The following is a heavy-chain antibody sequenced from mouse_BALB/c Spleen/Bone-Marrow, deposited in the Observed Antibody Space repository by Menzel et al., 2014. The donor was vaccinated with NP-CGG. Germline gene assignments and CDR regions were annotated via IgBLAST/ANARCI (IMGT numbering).Heavy chain of an antibody. CDR3: AREDITTVVEMDY. V-gene: IGHV1-9*01. CDR1: GYTFGSYW. Sequence: QVQLQQPGAELMKPGASVKISCKATGYTFGSYWIEWVKQRPGHGLEWIGEILPGSGNTNYNEKFKGKATFTADTSSNTAYMQLSSLTSEDSAVYYCAREDITTVVEMDYWGQGTSVTVSS. J-gene: IGHJ4*01. CDR2: ILPGSGNT. D-gene: IGHD1-1*01.